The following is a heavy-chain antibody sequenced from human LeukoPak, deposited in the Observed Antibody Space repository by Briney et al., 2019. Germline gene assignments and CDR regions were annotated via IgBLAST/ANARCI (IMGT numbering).Heavy chain of an antibody. CDR1: GFTFSSYA. J-gene: IGHJ6*03. V-gene: IGHV3-64*01. CDR3: ATSPYSNYYYYMDV. CDR2: ISSNGGST. D-gene: IGHD4-11*01. Sequence: GGSLRLSCAASGFTFSSYAMHWVRQAPGKGLEYVSAISSNGGSTYYANSVKGRFTISRDNAKDSLYLQMNSLRAEDTAVYYCATSPYSNYYYYMDVWGKGTTVTVSS.